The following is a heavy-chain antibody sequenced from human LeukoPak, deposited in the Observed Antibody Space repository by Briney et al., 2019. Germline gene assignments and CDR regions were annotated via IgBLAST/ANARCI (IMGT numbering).Heavy chain of an antibody. CDR2: IKQDGSEK. J-gene: IGHJ4*02. V-gene: IGHV3-7*01. CDR1: GLTFRSNW. D-gene: IGHD3-10*01. Sequence: PGGSLRLSCAASGLTFRSNWMSWVRQAPGRGLGWVATIKQDGSEKYYVDSVKGRFTISTDNTKNSLNLQMYGLRAEDTAVYYCAREYYYDSGSYYNGYWGQGTLVTVSS. CDR3: AREYYYDSGSYYNGY.